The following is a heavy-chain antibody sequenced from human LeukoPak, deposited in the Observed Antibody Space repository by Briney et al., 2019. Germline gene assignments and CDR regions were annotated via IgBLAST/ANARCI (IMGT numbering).Heavy chain of an antibody. CDR1: GGTFSSYA. D-gene: IGHD3-10*01. CDR3: ARDALNYGHLSPFDY. CDR2: IIPIFGTA. Sequence: ASVKVSCKASGGTFSSYAISWVRQAPGQGLEWLGGIIPIFGTANYAQKFQGRFTITADKSTSTAYMELSSLRSEDTAVYYCARDALNYGHLSPFDYWGQGTLVTVSS. V-gene: IGHV1-69*06. J-gene: IGHJ4*02.